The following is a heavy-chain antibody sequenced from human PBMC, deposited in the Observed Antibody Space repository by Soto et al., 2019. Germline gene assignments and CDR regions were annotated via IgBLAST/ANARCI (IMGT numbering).Heavy chain of an antibody. V-gene: IGHV4-59*08. CDR2: IYYSGST. Sequence: QVQLQESGPGLVKPSETLSLTCTVSGGSISSYYWSWIRQPPGKGLEWIGYIYYSGSTNYNPSRTSRVTTAVDRSKNRFSLKLNSMTAADTAGYYCARHNYGSGSTYFDYWGQGTLVTVSS. J-gene: IGHJ4*02. CDR1: GGSISSYY. D-gene: IGHD3-10*01. CDR3: ARHNYGSGSTYFDY.